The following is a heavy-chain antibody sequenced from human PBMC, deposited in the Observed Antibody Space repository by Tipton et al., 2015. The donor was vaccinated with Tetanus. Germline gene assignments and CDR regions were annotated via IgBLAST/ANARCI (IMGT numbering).Heavy chain of an antibody. Sequence: TLSLTCAVYGGSFSGYYWSWIRQPPGKRLEWIGEINHSGSTNYNPSLKSRVTISVDTSKNHFSRKLSSVTAADTAVYYCARDKRVGALGSFDYWGQGTLVTVSS. V-gene: IGHV4-34*01. CDR1: GGSFSGYY. CDR2: INHSGST. CDR3: ARDKRVGALGSFDY. J-gene: IGHJ4*02. D-gene: IGHD1-26*01.